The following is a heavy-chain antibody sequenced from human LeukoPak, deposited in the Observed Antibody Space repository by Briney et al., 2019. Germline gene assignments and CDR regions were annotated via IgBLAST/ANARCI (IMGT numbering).Heavy chain of an antibody. Sequence: GGSLRLSCAASGFTFSNYWMHWVRQAPGKGLVWVSGINSDGSTTTYAASVKGRFTSSRDNAKNTLYLQMNSLRAEDTAVYYCARGYSGSYRFDSWGQGTLVTVSS. CDR3: ARGYSGSYRFDS. CDR1: GFTFSNYW. CDR2: INSDGSTT. J-gene: IGHJ4*02. D-gene: IGHD1-26*01. V-gene: IGHV3-74*01.